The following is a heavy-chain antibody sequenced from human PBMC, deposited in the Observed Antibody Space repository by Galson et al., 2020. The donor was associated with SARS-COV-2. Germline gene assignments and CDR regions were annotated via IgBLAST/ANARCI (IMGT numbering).Heavy chain of an antibody. CDR2: INSNGRYI. D-gene: IGHD2-2*02. CDR1: GFDFSDYS. Sequence: GGSLRLSCVTSGFDFSDYSLNWVRQTPGKGPEWVSSINSNGRYIFYADAVKGRFTISRDNAKKSVYLHMDNLRADDSGTYYCATDIQGYKGGPAPWGQGTQVTVSS. CDR3: ATDIQGYKGGPAP. J-gene: IGHJ4*02. V-gene: IGHV3-21*01.